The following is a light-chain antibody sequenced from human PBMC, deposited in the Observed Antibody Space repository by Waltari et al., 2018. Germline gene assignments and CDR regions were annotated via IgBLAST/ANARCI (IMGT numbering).Light chain of an antibody. V-gene: IGKV3-15*01. Sequence: EIVMTQSPATLSVSPGERATLPCRANETVSLNLAWYQQKPGQAPRLLIYSASTRASGVPDRFSGSGSGTEFTLTISNLQSEDFAVYYCQQYSYWPPLTFGGGTKVDIK. CDR2: SAS. J-gene: IGKJ4*01. CDR3: QQYSYWPPLT. CDR1: ETVSLN.